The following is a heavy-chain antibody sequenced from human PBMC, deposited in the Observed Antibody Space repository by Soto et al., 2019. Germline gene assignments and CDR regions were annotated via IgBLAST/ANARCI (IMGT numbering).Heavy chain of an antibody. CDR3: ARDPLTAYSSSSLAPGDYYYGMDV. V-gene: IGHV4-34*01. J-gene: IGHJ6*02. CDR2: INHSGST. D-gene: IGHD6-6*01. CDR1: GGSFSGYY. Sequence: SETLSLTCAVYGGSFSGYYWSWIRQPPGKGLEWIGEINHSGSTNYNPSLQSRVTISVDTSKNQFSLELSSVTAADTALYYCARDPLTAYSSSSLAPGDYYYGMDVWGQGTRVTVSS.